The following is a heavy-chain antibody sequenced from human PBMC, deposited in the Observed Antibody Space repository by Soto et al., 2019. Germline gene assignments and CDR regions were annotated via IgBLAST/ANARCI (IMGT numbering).Heavy chain of an antibody. CDR1: GGSISSYY. CDR2: IYYSGST. Sequence: QVQLQESGPGLVKPSETLSLTCTVSGGSISSYYWSWIRQPPGKGLEWIGYIYYSGSTNYNPSLKRRVTISVDTSKNQFSLKLSSVTAADTAVYYCARPQRIHDAFDIWGQGTMVTVSS. V-gene: IGHV4-59*08. J-gene: IGHJ3*02. CDR3: ARPQRIHDAFDI.